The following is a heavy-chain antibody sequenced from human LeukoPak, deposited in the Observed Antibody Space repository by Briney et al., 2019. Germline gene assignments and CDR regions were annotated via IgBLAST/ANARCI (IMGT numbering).Heavy chain of an antibody. J-gene: IGHJ4*02. V-gene: IGHV4-39*07. D-gene: IGHD1-26*01. CDR1: GGSISSSSYY. CDR2: IYYSGST. CDR3: ARVWVIVGATYYFDY. Sequence: KPSETLSLTCTVSGGSISSSSYYWGWIRQPPGKGLEWIGSIYYSGSTYYNPSLKSRVTISVDTSKDQFSLKLSSVTAADTAVYYCARVWVIVGATYYFDYWGQGTLVTVSS.